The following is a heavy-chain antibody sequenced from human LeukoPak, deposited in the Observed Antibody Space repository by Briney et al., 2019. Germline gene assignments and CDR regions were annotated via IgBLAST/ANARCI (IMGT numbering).Heavy chain of an antibody. J-gene: IGHJ4*02. CDR2: IYYSGST. V-gene: IGHV4-59*08. CDR3: ARFRLGTSGPFDY. CDR1: GGSINTYY. D-gene: IGHD2-2*01. Sequence: PSETLSLTCTVSGGSINTYYRSWVRQPPGKGRESIGYIYYSGSTNYNPSLQSRVTISVDTSKNQFSLNLSSVTAADTAVYYCARFRLGTSGPFDYWGQGILVTVSS.